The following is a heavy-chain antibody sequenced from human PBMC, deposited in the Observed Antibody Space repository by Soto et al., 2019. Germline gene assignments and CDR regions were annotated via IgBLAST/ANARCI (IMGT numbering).Heavy chain of an antibody. CDR2: IYYSGST. CDR1: GGSISSGGYY. D-gene: IGHD3-10*01. J-gene: IGHJ4*02. V-gene: IGHV4-31*03. CDR3: AGSGSHEEIFIDY. Sequence: QVQLQELGPGLVKPSQTLSLTCTVSGGSISSGGYYWSWIRQHPGKGLEWIGYIYYSGSTYYNPSLKSRVTISVDTSKNQFSLKLSSVTAADTAVYYCAGSGSHEEIFIDYWGQGTLVTVSS.